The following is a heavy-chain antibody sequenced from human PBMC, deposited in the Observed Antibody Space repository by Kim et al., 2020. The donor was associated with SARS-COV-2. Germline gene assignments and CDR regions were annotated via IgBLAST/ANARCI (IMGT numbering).Heavy chain of an antibody. D-gene: IGHD2-15*01. Sequence: GGSLRLSCTASGFTFSDYYMGWVRQAPEKGLEWVSYIRSGGGNINYADSVKGRFTISRDNARNSLYLQMDSLRAEDTAVYYCARGRCGGGSCHVYFDYWGQGTLVTVSS. CDR3: ARGRCGGGSCHVYFDY. CDR1: GFTFSDYY. V-gene: IGHV3-11*01. CDR2: IRSGGGNI. J-gene: IGHJ4*02.